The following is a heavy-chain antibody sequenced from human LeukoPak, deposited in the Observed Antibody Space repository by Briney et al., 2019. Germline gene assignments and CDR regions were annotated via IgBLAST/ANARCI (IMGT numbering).Heavy chain of an antibody. J-gene: IGHJ6*02. V-gene: IGHV5-51*01. Sequence: GESLKISCKGSGYSFTSYWIGWVRQMPGKGLEWMGIIYPGDSDTRYSPSLQGQVTISADKSISTAYLQWSSLKASDTAMYYCARRRSPNYYYYYGMDVWGQGTTVTVSS. D-gene: IGHD2-15*01. CDR2: IYPGDSDT. CDR3: ARRRSPNYYYYYGMDV. CDR1: GYSFTSYW.